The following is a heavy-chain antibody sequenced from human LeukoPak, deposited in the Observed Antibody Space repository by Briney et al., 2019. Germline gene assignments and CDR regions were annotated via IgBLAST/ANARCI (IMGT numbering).Heavy chain of an antibody. J-gene: IGHJ4*02. CDR1: GYTLTELS. V-gene: IGHV1-24*01. CDR3: ATDRPYYGSGSYYMTH. CDR2: FDPEDGET. Sequence: GASVKVSCKVSGYTLTELSMHWVRQAPGKGLAWMGGFDPEDGETIYAQKFQGRVTMTEDTSTDTAYMELSSLRSEDTAVYYCATDRPYYGSGSYYMTHWGQGTLVTVSS. D-gene: IGHD3-10*01.